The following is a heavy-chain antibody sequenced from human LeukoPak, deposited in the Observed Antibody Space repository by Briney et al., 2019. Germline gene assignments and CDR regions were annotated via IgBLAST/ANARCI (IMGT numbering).Heavy chain of an antibody. CDR2: SGSGDNT. Sequence: GGSLRLSCAASGFTFSSHGMSWVRQAPGKGLEWVSTSGSGDNTYYADSVKGRFTISRGNSKNTLYLQMNSLRAEDTAVYYCARVTYGSGTYGAFDYWGQGTLVTVSS. CDR3: ARVTYGSGTYGAFDY. V-gene: IGHV3-23*01. J-gene: IGHJ4*02. CDR1: GFTFSSHG. D-gene: IGHD3-10*01.